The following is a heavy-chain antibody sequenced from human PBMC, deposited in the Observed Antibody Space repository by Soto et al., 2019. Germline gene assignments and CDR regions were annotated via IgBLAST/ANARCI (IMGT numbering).Heavy chain of an antibody. J-gene: IGHJ4*02. D-gene: IGHD3-10*01. CDR1: GNTFTSYD. Sequence: ASVKVSCKASGNTFTSYDINWVRQATGHGLEWMGWINPNSGNIGYAQKFQGRVTMTRDTAIRTAYMEVSRLRSNDTAVYYCARGRASGSYYLLDYWGQGTLVTVSS. CDR2: INPNSGNI. CDR3: ARGRASGSYYLLDY. V-gene: IGHV1-8*01.